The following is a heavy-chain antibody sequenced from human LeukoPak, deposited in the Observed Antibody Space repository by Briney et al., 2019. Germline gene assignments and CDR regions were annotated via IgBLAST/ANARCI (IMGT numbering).Heavy chain of an antibody. Sequence: GGSLRLSCTASGFTFVDYAMSWFRQAPGKGLEWVGFIRSNAYGGTAEYAASVKGRFTISRDDSKSIAYLQMNSLRTEDTAVYYCTRGRGIAWTNSGWPHFDYWGQGTLVTVSS. CDR3: TRGRGIAWTNSGWPHFDY. CDR2: IRSNAYGGTA. D-gene: IGHD6-19*01. CDR1: GFTFVDYA. J-gene: IGHJ4*02. V-gene: IGHV3-49*03.